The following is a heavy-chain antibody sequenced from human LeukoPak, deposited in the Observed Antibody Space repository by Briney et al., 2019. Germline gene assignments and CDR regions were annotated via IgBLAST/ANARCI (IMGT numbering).Heavy chain of an antibody. CDR1: GGSISSYY. CDR3: ARHRRYCSSTSCSPLFDP. Sequence: SETLSLTCTVSGGSISSYYWSWIRQPPGKGLEWIGYIFYSGSTNYNPSLKSRVTISVDTSKNQFSLKLSSVTAADTAVYYCARHRRYCSSTSCSPLFDPWGQGTLVTVSS. D-gene: IGHD2-2*01. CDR2: IFYSGST. J-gene: IGHJ5*02. V-gene: IGHV4-59*08.